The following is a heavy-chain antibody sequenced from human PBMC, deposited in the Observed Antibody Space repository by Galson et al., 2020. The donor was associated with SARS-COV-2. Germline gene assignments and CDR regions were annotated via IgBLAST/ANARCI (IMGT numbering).Heavy chain of an antibody. CDR2: INYSGST. Sequence: SETLSLTCTVSGGSISSGGYYWSWNRQHQGKGLEGIGYINYSGSTYDNPSLKSRVTISVDTSKNQFSLKLSTVTAADTAVYYCARDRNRYYGSWNTGGLCYWGQGTLVTVSS. CDR1: GGSISSGGYY. D-gene: IGHD3-10*01. J-gene: IGHJ4*02. CDR3: ARDRNRYYGSWNTGGLCY. V-gene: IGHV4-31*03.